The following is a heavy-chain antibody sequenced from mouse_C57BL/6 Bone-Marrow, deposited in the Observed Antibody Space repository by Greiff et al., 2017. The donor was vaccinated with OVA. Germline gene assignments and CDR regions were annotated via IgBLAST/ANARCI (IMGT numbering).Heavy chain of an antibody. V-gene: IGHV14-4*01. CDR2: IDPENGDT. D-gene: IGHD6-5*01. CDR3: TSYVNFDY. J-gene: IGHJ2*01. Sequence: EVQLQQSGAELVRPGASVKLSCTASGFNIKVDYMHWVKQRPEQGLEWIGWIDPENGDTEYASKFQGKATITADTSSNTAYLQLSSLTSEDTAVYYCTSYVNFDYWGQGTTLTVSS. CDR1: GFNIKVDY.